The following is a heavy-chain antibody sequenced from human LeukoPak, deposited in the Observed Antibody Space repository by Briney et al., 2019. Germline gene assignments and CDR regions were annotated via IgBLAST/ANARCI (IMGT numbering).Heavy chain of an antibody. CDR1: GFTFSTYS. J-gene: IGHJ4*02. V-gene: IGHV3-48*01. Sequence: GGSLRLSCEASGFTFSTYSMNWVRQAPGKGLEWVSYISNRSSTIYYADSVKGRFTISRDNSKNTLYLQMNSLRAEDTAVYYCARDKGPPNYWGQGTLVTVSS. CDR3: ARDKGPPNY. CDR2: ISNRSSTI.